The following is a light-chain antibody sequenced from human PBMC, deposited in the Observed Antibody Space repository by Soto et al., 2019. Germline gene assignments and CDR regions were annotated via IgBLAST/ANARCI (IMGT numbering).Light chain of an antibody. CDR2: DVS. V-gene: IGLV2-14*03. CDR3: SSYTSKDTLV. CDR1: SSDVGGYDH. J-gene: IGLJ3*02. Sequence: QSLLTQPASVSGSPGQSITISCTGTSSDVGGYDHVSWYQQHPGKAPKLIIYDVSIRPSGVSNRFSGSKSGNTASLAVSGLQAEDEADYYCSSYTSKDTLVFGGGTQLTVL.